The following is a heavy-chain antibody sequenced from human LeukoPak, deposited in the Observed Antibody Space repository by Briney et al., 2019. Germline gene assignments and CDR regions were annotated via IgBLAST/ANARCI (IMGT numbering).Heavy chain of an antibody. V-gene: IGHV4-4*07. CDR2: IYTSGST. CDR1: GGSISSYY. D-gene: IGHD3-3*01. Sequence: PSETLSFTCTVSGGSISSYYWSWIRQPAGKGLEWIGRIYTSGSTNYNPSLKSRVTMSVDTSKNQFSLKLSSVTAADTAVYYCARDRYDFWSGYNWFDPWGQGTLVTVSS. CDR3: ARDRYDFWSGYNWFDP. J-gene: IGHJ5*02.